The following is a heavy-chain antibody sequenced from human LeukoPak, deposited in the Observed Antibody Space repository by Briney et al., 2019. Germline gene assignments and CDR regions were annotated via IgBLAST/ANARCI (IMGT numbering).Heavy chain of an antibody. Sequence: SETLSLTCTVSGGSISSSSYYWGWIRQPPGKGLEWIVSIYYSGSTYYNPSLKSRVTISVDTSKNQFSLKLSSVTAADTAVYYCARLEAYSSGWYVHDAFDIWGQGTMVTVSS. J-gene: IGHJ3*02. CDR3: ARLEAYSSGWYVHDAFDI. CDR2: IYYSGST. D-gene: IGHD6-19*01. CDR1: GGSISSSSYY. V-gene: IGHV4-39*01.